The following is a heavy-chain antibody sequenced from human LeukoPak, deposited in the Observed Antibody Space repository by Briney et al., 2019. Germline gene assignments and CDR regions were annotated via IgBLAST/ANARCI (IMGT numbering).Heavy chain of an antibody. D-gene: IGHD3-10*01. V-gene: IGHV3-15*01. CDR2: IKSKTDGGTT. CDR1: GFTFSSYW. Sequence: PGGSLRLSCAASGFTFSSYWMHWVRQAPGKGLEWVGRIKSKTDGGTTDYAAPVKDRFTISRDDSKSTPYLQMNSLQTEDTGVYYCTTELVWFGVLAHWGQGTLATVSS. J-gene: IGHJ4*02. CDR3: TTELVWFGVLAH.